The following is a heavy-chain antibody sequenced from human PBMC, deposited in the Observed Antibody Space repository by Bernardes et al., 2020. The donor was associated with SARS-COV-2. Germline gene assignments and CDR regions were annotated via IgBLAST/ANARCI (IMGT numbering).Heavy chain of an antibody. V-gene: IGHV1-24*01. CDR2: FDPEDGET. Sequence: ASVKVSCKVSGYTLTELSMHWVRQAPGKGLEWMGGFDPEDGETIYAQKFQGRVTMTEDTSTDTAYMELSSLRSEDTAVYYCATSFSITMVRDYFDYWGQGTLVTVSS. D-gene: IGHD3-10*01. CDR1: GYTLTELS. J-gene: IGHJ4*02. CDR3: ATSFSITMVRDYFDY.